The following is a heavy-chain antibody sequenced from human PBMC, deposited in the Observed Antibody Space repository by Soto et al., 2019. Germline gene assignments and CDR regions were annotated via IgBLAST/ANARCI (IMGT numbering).Heavy chain of an antibody. D-gene: IGHD1-26*01. CDR1: GFTFTSYA. CDR3: VKTDHWELRDEYFRH. Sequence: EVQLLESGGGLLQPGGSLRLSCAASGFTFTSYAMGWVRQAPGKGLEWVSTISASKSSAYYADSVKGRFTISRDNSKNTLYLQMNSLRAEDTAVYYCVKTDHWELRDEYFRHWGQGTLVTVSS. V-gene: IGHV3-23*01. CDR2: ISASKSSA. J-gene: IGHJ1*01.